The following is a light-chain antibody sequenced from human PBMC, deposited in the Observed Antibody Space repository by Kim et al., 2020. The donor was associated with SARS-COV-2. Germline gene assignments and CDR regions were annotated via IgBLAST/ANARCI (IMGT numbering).Light chain of an antibody. Sequence: LGQTVRITRPVASLRTYYASWYQQKPGQAPLLLIYDKNIRTSGIPDRFAGSSSGNTASLTITAAQAEDEADYYCNSRRDSSDYHVLFGGGTQLTVL. V-gene: IGLV3-19*01. CDR2: DKN. J-gene: IGLJ2*01. CDR1: SLRTYY. CDR3: NSRRDSSDYHVL.